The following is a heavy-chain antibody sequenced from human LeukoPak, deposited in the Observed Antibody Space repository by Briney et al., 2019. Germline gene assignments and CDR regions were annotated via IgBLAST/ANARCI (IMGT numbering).Heavy chain of an antibody. D-gene: IGHD3-10*02. CDR3: ATYYVGAGGRGH. CDR1: GASDSSNSYH. J-gene: IGHJ4*02. CDR2: HSGNS. V-gene: IGHV4-61*03. Sequence: SETLFLTCTVSGASDSSNSYHWSWIRQAPGKGLEWIGHSGNSDYKPSLKSRITMSTDTSNNRFSLNLVSVTAADTAVYYCATYYVGAGGRGHWGPGTLVTVSS.